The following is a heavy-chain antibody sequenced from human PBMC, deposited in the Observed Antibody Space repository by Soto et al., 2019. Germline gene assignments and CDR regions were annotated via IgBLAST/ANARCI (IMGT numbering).Heavy chain of an antibody. J-gene: IGHJ4*02. CDR1: GYTFTDYG. Sequence: QVQLVQSGAEVKKPGASVKVSCKASGYTFTDYGVSWVRQAPGQGLEWMGWINTYNGKTNYAPKXXXXXXXXXXXXXXXXXXXXXXXXXXXXXXXXCXTDQYAVGGDFWGQGTLVTVSS. CDR2: INTYNGKT. D-gene: IGHD2-15*01. V-gene: IGHV1-18*01. CDR3: XTDQYAVGGDF.